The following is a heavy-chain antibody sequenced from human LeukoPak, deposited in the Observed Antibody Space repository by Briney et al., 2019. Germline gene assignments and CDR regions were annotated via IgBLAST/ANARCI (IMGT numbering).Heavy chain of an antibody. D-gene: IGHD6-19*01. J-gene: IGHJ4*02. Sequence: ASVKVSCKASGYTFTNYYMHWVRQAPGQGLEWMGIINPSGGSTNYAQKFQGRVTMTRDMSITTAYMELSRLRSDDTAVYYCARSSGMQWLDSWGQGTLVTVSS. CDR1: GYTFTNYY. V-gene: IGHV1-46*01. CDR3: ARSSGMQWLDS. CDR2: INPSGGST.